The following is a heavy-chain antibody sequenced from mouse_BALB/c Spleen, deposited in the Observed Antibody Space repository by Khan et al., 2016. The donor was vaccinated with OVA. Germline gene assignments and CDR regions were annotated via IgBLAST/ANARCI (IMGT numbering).Heavy chain of an antibody. CDR3: ARLAYYYNSEGFAY. Sequence: EVQGVESGGDLVKTGGSLKLSCAASRFTFSTYGMSWVRQTPDKKLEWVATISSGGHYTYYIDSVKGRFTISRDNAKNILYLQMTSLRSEDTAMYYCARLAYYYNSEGFAYWGQGTLVTVSA. CDR1: RFTFSTYG. J-gene: IGHJ3*01. V-gene: IGHV5-6*01. D-gene: IGHD1-1*02. CDR2: ISSGGHYT.